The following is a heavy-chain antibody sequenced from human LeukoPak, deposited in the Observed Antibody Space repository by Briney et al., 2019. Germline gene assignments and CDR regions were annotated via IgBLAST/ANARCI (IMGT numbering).Heavy chain of an antibody. CDR1: GGSFSGYY. J-gene: IGHJ5*02. CDR3: ARESDGDTNWFDP. Sequence: SETLSLTCAVYGGSFSGYYWSWIRQPPGKGLEWIGEINHSGSTNYNPSLKSRVTISVDTSKNQFSLKLSSVTAADTAVYYCARESDGDTNWFDPWGQGTLVTVSS. CDR2: INHSGST. D-gene: IGHD4-17*01. V-gene: IGHV4-34*01.